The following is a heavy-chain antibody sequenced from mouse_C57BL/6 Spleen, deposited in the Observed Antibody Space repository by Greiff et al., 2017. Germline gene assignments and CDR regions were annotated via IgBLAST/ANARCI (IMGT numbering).Heavy chain of an antibody. CDR3: ARMLTGTTDYAMDY. CDR2: IDPNSGGT. D-gene: IGHD4-1*01. J-gene: IGHJ4*01. CDR1: GYTFTSYW. Sequence: QVQLQQPGAELVKPGASVKLSCKASGYTFTSYWMHWVKQRPGRGLEWIGRIDPNSGGTKYNEKFKSKATLTVDKPSRTAYMQLSSLTSEDSAVYYCARMLTGTTDYAMDYWGQGTSVTVSS. V-gene: IGHV1-72*01.